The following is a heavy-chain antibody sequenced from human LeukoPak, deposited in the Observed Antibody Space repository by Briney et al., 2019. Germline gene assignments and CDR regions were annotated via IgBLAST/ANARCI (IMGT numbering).Heavy chain of an antibody. CDR3: ARGLRRAFLDRGKWFDP. D-gene: IGHD3-3*02. V-gene: IGHV4-34*01. CDR2: INHSGST. J-gene: IGHJ5*02. Sequence: SETLSLTCAVYGGSFSGYYWSWIRQPPGKGLEWIGEINHSGSTNYNPSLKSRVTISVDTSKNQFSLKLSSVTAADTAVYYCARGLRRAFLDRGKWFDPWAREPWSPSPQ. CDR1: GGSFSGYY.